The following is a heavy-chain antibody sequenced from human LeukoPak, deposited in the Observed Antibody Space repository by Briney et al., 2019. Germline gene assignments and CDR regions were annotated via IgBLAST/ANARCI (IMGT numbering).Heavy chain of an antibody. CDR2: ISYDGSNK. Sequence: GGSLRLSCAASGFTFSSYAMHWVRQAPGKGLEWVAVISYDGSNKYYADSVKGRFTISRDNSKNTLYLQMNSLRAEDTAVYYCARDLGEQLPPGGPFDYWGQGTLVTVSS. CDR3: ARDLGEQLPPGGPFDY. J-gene: IGHJ4*02. CDR1: GFTFSSYA. V-gene: IGHV3-30-3*01. D-gene: IGHD3-10*01.